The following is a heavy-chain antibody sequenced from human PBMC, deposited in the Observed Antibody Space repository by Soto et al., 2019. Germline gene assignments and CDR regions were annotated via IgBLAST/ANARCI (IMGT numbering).Heavy chain of an antibody. Sequence: GGSLRLSCAASGFTFSSYGMNWVRQAPGKGLEWVSSISSSSSYIYYADSVKGRFTISRDNAKNSLYLQMNSLRAEDTAVYYCARDHPENVVVTAILSGMDVWGQGTTVTVSS. V-gene: IGHV3-21*01. CDR3: ARDHPENVVVTAILSGMDV. D-gene: IGHD2-21*02. CDR1: GFTFSSYG. CDR2: ISSSSSYI. J-gene: IGHJ6*02.